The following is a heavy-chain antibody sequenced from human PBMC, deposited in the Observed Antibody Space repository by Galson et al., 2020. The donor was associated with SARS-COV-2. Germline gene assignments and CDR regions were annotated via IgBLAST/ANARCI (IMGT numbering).Heavy chain of an antibody. Sequence: GGSLRLSCAASGFTFSSYAMHWVRQAPGKGLEWVAVISYDGSNKYYADSVKGRFTISRDNSKNTLYLQMNSLRAEDTAVYYCARAETAAADSDYWGQGTLVTVSS. CDR1: GFTFSSYA. J-gene: IGHJ4*02. CDR2: ISYDGSNK. CDR3: ARAETAAADSDY. D-gene: IGHD6-13*01. V-gene: IGHV3-30-3*01.